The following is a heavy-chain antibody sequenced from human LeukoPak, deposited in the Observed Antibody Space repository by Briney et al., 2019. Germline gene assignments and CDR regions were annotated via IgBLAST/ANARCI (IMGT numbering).Heavy chain of an antibody. CDR2: INHSGST. CDR3: AAGRGPYFDY. V-gene: IGHV4-34*01. Sequence: SETLSLTCAVYGGSFSGYYWSWIRQSPGKGLEWIGEINHSGSTNYNPSLKSRVTISVDRSKNQFSLKLSSVTAADTAVYYCAAGRGPYFDYWGQGTLVTVSS. J-gene: IGHJ4*02. D-gene: IGHD3-10*01. CDR1: GGSFSGYY.